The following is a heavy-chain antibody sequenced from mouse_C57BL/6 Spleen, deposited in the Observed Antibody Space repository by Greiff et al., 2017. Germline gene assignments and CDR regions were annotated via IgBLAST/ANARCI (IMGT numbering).Heavy chain of an antibody. CDR2: INPSSGYT. D-gene: IGHD1-1*01. V-gene: IGHV1-4*01. J-gene: IGHJ2*01. Sequence: QVHVKQSGAELARPGASVKMSCKASGYTFTSYTMHWVKQRPGQGLEWIGYINPSSGYTKYNQKFKDKATLTADKSSSTAYMQLSSLTSEDSAVYYCARTISSITTVVAFDYWGQGTTLTVSS. CDR1: GYTFTSYT. CDR3: ARTISSITTVVAFDY.